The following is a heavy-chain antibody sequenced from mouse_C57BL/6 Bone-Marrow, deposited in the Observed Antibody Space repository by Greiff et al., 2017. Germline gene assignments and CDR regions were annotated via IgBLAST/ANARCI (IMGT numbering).Heavy chain of an antibody. D-gene: IGHD1-1*02. CDR1: GFNIKDDY. CDR2: IDPENGDT. CDR3: TTPHYFWFAY. V-gene: IGHV14-4*01. J-gene: IGHJ3*01. Sequence: EVKVEESGAELVRPGASVKLSCTASGFNIKDDYLHWVKQRPEQVLEWIGWIDPENGDTESASKFQGKATIPADTSSNTAYLQLSSLTSEDTAVYYGTTPHYFWFAYWGQGTLVTVSA.